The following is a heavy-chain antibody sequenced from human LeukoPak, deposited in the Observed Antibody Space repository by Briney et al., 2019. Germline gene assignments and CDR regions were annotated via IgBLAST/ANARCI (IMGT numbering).Heavy chain of an antibody. Sequence: GGSLRLSCAASGFTFSSFAMSWVRQAPGKGLEWVSAISGSGGSTYYADSVKGRFTISRDNSKNTLYLQLNSLRAEDTAVYYCARAQLGAFDIWGQGTMVTVSS. CDR3: ARAQLGAFDI. CDR2: ISGSGGST. D-gene: IGHD5-18*01. CDR1: GFTFSSFA. V-gene: IGHV3-23*01. J-gene: IGHJ3*02.